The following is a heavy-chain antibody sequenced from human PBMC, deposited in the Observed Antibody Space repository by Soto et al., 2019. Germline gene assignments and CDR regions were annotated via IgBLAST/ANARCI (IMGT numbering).Heavy chain of an antibody. J-gene: IGHJ4*02. CDR2: IKSKTDGGTT. V-gene: IGHV3-15*01. Sequence: GWSLRLSCASSVFTFSNAWMSWVRQAPGKGLEWVGRIKSKTDGGTTDYAAPVKGRFTISRDDSKNTLYLQMNSLKTEDTAVYYCTTDWTYYYDSSGYYLDYWGQGTLVTVSS. CDR1: VFTFSNAW. CDR3: TTDWTYYYDSSGYYLDY. D-gene: IGHD3-22*01.